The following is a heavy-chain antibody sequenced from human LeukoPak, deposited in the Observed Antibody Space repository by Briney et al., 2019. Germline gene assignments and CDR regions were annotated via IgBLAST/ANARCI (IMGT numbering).Heavy chain of an antibody. V-gene: IGHV1-46*01. Sequence: ASVKVSCKASGYTSTSYYMHWVRQAPGQGLEWMGIINPSGGSTSYAQKFQGRVTMTRDTSTSTVYMELSSLRSEDTAVYYCARDWGTGDFDYWGQGTLVTVSS. CDR1: GYTSTSYY. CDR2: INPSGGST. J-gene: IGHJ4*02. CDR3: ARDWGTGDFDY. D-gene: IGHD7-27*01.